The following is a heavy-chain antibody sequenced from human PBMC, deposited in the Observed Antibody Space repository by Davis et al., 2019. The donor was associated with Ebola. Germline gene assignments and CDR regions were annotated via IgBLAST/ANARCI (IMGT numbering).Heavy chain of an antibody. CDR2: IYYIGST. CDR3: ARVDYDFWSGYYTGLWFDP. V-gene: IGHV4-59*01. CDR1: GGSISSYY. D-gene: IGHD3-3*01. J-gene: IGHJ5*02. Sequence: SETLSLTCTVSGGSISSYYWSWIRQPPGKGLEWIGYIYYIGSTNYNPSLKSRVTISVDTSKNQFSLKLSSVTAADTAVYYCARVDYDFWSGYYTGLWFDPWGQGTLVTVSS.